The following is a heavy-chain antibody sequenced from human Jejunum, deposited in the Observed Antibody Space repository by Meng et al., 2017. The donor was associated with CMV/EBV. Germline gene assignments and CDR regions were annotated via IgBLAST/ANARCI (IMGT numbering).Heavy chain of an antibody. CDR3: TTWRTPGY. Sequence: SGGASGFTFRNAWMMWVRQAPGKGLEWVANIKYDGSEKYYVDSVKGRFTISRDNTKNLVFLQMNSLRVEDTAVYYCTTWRTPGYWGQGTLVTVSS. CDR2: IKYDGSEK. CDR1: GFTFRNAW. V-gene: IGHV3-7*01. J-gene: IGHJ4*02. D-gene: IGHD1-14*01.